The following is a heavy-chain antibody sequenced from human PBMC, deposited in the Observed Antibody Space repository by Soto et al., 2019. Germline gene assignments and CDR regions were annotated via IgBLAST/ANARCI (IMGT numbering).Heavy chain of an antibody. CDR2: ISHSGNT. J-gene: IGHJ6*02. Sequence: SEALSLSCAVSGGSISSGRYSWSWIRQPPGKGLEWIGYISHSGNTYYNPSLKSRVTISVDGSKNEFSLRLRSVTAADTAVYYCARWVYYYGMDVWGQGTTVTVSS. V-gene: IGHV4-30-2*01. CDR3: ARWVYYYGMDV. CDR1: GGSISSGRYS.